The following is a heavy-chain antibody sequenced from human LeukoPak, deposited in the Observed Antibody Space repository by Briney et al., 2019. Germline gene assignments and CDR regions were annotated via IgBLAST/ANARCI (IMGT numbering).Heavy chain of an antibody. CDR2: INSDGSST. J-gene: IGHJ4*02. V-gene: IGHV3-74*01. D-gene: IGHD6-19*01. Sequence: GGSLRLSCAASGFTFSSYWMHWVRQAPGKGLVWVSRINSDGSSTSYADSVKGRFTISRDNSKNTLYLQMNSLRAEDTAVYYCAKDWAVSDIMKPYWGQGTLVIVSS. CDR3: AKDWAVSDIMKPY. CDR1: GFTFSSYW.